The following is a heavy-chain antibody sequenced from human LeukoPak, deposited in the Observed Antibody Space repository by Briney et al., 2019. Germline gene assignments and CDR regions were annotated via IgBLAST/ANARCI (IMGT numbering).Heavy chain of an antibody. CDR2: IYSGGST. J-gene: IGHJ6*02. Sequence: GGSLRLSCAVSGFTVSNNYMSWVRQAPGKGLEWVSVIYSGGSTYYADSVKGRFTISRDNSKNTLYLQMNSLRAEDTAVYYCARDHVIAVAGTDYYYGMDVWGQGTTVTVSS. D-gene: IGHD6-19*01. CDR3: ARDHVIAVAGTDYYYGMDV. V-gene: IGHV3-66*01. CDR1: GFTVSNNY.